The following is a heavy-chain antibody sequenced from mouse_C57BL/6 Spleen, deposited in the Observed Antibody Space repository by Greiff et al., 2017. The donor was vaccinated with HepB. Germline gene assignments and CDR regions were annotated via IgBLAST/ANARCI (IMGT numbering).Heavy chain of an antibody. CDR3: ATSTGRAFMDY. CDR1: GFSLTSYG. J-gene: IGHJ4*01. V-gene: IGHV2-6*01. Sequence: QVQLKESGPGLVAPSQCLSITCTVSGFSLTSYGVDWVRQSPGKGLEWLGVIWGVGSTNYNSALKSRQSISKDNSNSQVFLKMSSLQTDDTAMYYCATSTGRAFMDYWGQGTSVTVSS. CDR2: IWGVGST. D-gene: IGHD4-1*01.